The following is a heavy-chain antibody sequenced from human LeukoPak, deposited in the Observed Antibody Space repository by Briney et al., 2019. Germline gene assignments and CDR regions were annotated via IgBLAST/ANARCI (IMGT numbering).Heavy chain of an antibody. V-gene: IGHV3-21*01. CDR2: ISGSGNYI. D-gene: IGHD5-18*01. Sequence: NPGGSLRLSCAASGFTFSSYNMNWVRQAPGKGLEWVSTISGSGNYIFYADSVKGRFTISRDNAKNSLYLQMNSLRAEDTAVYYCARGQKQLWLHKDYWGQGTLVTVSS. CDR3: ARGQKQLWLHKDY. J-gene: IGHJ4*02. CDR1: GFTFSSYN.